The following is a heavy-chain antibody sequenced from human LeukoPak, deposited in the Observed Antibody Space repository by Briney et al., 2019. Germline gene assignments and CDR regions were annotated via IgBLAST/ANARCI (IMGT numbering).Heavy chain of an antibody. CDR1: GGSISSSSYY. V-gene: IGHV4-39*07. Sequence: SETLSLTCTVSGGSISSSSYYWGWIRQPPGKGLEWIGSIYYSGSTYYNPSLKSRVTISVDTSKNQFSLKLSSVTAADTAVYYCARDEGYSITYNWFDPWGQGTLVTVSS. CDR3: ARDEGYSITYNWFDP. D-gene: IGHD6-13*01. CDR2: IYYSGST. J-gene: IGHJ5*02.